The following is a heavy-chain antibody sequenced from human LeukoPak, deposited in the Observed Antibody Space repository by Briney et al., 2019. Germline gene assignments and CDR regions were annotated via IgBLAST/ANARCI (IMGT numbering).Heavy chain of an antibody. V-gene: IGHV3-48*03. CDR3: AREARYCSSTSCSYFDY. J-gene: IGHJ4*02. CDR2: ISSSGSTI. D-gene: IGHD2-2*01. Sequence: GGSLRLSCAASGFTFSSYEMNWVRQAPGKGLEWVSYISSSGSTIYYADSVKGRFTISRDNAKNSLYLQMNSPRAEDTAVYYCAREARYCSSTSCSYFDYWGQGTLVTVSS. CDR1: GFTFSSYE.